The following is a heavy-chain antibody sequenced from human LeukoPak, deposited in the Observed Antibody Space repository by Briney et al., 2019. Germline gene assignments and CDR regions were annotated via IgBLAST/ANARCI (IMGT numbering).Heavy chain of an antibody. D-gene: IGHD2-2*02. V-gene: IGHV1-18*01. Sequence: ASVKVSCKASGYTFTSYGISWVRQAPGQGLEWMGWISAYNGNTNYAQKLQGRVTMTTDTSTSTAYMELRSLRSDDTAVYYCARVDCSSTSCYTYFDYWGQGTLVTVSS. CDR2: ISAYNGNT. CDR3: ARVDCSSTSCYTYFDY. CDR1: GYTFTSYG. J-gene: IGHJ4*02.